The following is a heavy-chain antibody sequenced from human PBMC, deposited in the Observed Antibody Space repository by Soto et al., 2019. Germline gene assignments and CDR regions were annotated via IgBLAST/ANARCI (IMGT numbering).Heavy chain of an antibody. V-gene: IGHV3-30-3*01. J-gene: IGHJ3*02. Sequence: SLRLSCAASGFTFSSYAMHWVRQAPGKGLEWVAVISYDGSNKYYADSVKGRFTISRDNSKNTLYLQMNSLRAEDTAVYYCARESYDSSGYSYDVFDIWGQGTMVT. CDR3: ARESYDSSGYSYDVFDI. CDR1: GFTFSSYA. D-gene: IGHD3-22*01. CDR2: ISYDGSNK.